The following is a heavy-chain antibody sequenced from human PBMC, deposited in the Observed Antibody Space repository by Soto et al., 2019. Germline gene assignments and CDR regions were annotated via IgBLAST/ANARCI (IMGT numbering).Heavy chain of an antibody. J-gene: IGHJ6*02. V-gene: IGHV1-8*01. CDR1: GYTFTSYD. Sequence: QVQLVQSGAEVKKPGASVKVSCKASGYTFTSYDINWVRQATGQGLEWMGWMNPNSGNTGYAQKFPVIITMTRNTSISTAYMELSILASEDTAVYYCAIRGYCPSWYFYYYYGIDLWGQGTTVTVSS. CDR3: AIRGYCPSWYFYYYYGIDL. D-gene: IGHD6-13*01. CDR2: MNPNSGNT.